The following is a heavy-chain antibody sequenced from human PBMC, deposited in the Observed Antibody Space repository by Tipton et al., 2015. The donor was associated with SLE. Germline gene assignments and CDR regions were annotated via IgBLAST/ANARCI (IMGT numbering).Heavy chain of an antibody. D-gene: IGHD6-13*01. CDR3: ARDPRAGAAGGTGAFDI. Sequence: GSLRLSCAASGFTVSNNYMSWVGQAPGKGLEWVSVIYSGGTTYYADSVKGRFTISRGNSKNTLYLQMNSLRAEDTAVYYCARDPRAGAAGGTGAFDIWGQGTMVTVSS. J-gene: IGHJ3*02. CDR2: IYSGGTT. CDR1: GFTVSNNY. V-gene: IGHV3-53*01.